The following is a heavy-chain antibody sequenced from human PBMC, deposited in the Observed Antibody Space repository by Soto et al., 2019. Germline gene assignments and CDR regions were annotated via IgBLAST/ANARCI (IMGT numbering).Heavy chain of an antibody. CDR2: IDGSGGTT. CDR3: AKNSGWFNT. CDR1: GFPFSSTD. D-gene: IGHD3-10*01. J-gene: IGHJ5*02. Sequence: GGSLRLSCAASGFPFSSTDMTCVRQAPWKGLDWVSTIDGSGGTTYYADSVKGRFTISRDNSMNTVYLQMNSLRADDTALYYCAKNSGWFNTWGQGALVTVSS. V-gene: IGHV3-23*01.